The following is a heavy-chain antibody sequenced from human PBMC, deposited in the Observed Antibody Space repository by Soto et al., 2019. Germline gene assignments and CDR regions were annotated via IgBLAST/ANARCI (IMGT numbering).Heavy chain of an antibody. Sequence: PGGSLRLSCAASGFTFSSYAMYWVRQAPGKGLEWVAVISYDGSNKYYADSVKGRFTISRDNSKNTLYLQMNSLRSEDTAVYYCARDYGPCYWGQGTLVTVSS. D-gene: IGHD4-17*01. CDR1: GFTFSSYA. V-gene: IGHV3-30-3*01. J-gene: IGHJ4*02. CDR2: ISYDGSNK. CDR3: ARDYGPCY.